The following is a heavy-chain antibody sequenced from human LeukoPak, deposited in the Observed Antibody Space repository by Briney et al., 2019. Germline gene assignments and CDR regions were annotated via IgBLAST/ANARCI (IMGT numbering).Heavy chain of an antibody. V-gene: IGHV3-48*04. D-gene: IGHD7-27*01. J-gene: IGHJ4*02. Sequence: PGGSLRLSCAASGFTLSIYWMSWVRQAPGKGLEWVSYISSRSSTIYYADSVKGRFTISRDNATNSLYLQMNSLRAEDTAVYYCARKGGPLGPPFDNWGQGTLVTVSS. CDR2: ISSRSSTI. CDR3: ARKGGPLGPPFDN. CDR1: GFTLSIYW.